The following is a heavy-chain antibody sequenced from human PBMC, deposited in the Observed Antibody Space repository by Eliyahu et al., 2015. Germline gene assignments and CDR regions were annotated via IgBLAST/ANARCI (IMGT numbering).Heavy chain of an antibody. CDR3: ARAVWATRAGPTIGIDY. CDR2: ISYDGSNK. J-gene: IGHJ4*02. Sequence: QVQLVESGGGVVQPGRSLRLSCAASGFTFSXYAMHWVRQAPGKGLEWVAVISYDGSNKYYADSVKGRFTISRDNSKNTLYLQMNSLRAEDTAVYYCARAVWATRAGPTIGIDYWGQGTLVTVSS. V-gene: IGHV3-30-3*01. D-gene: IGHD3-16*01. CDR1: GFTFSXYA.